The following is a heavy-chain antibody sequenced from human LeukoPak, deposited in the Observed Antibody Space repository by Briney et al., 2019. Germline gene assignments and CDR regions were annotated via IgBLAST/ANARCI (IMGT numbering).Heavy chain of an antibody. V-gene: IGHV4-59*11. CDR2: VYYSGST. Sequence: SETLSLTCTVSGGSFSNHYWNWIRQSPGKGLEWIGYVYYSGSTNYNPSLKSRATISLDTSNNQFSLKLSSVTAADTAVYYCARVEGDQYYFDYWGQGTLVTVSS. CDR1: GGSFSNHY. CDR3: ARVEGDQYYFDY. J-gene: IGHJ4*02. D-gene: IGHD2-21*02.